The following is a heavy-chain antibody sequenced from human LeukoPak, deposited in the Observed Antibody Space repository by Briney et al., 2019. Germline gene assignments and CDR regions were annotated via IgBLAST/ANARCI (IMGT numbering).Heavy chain of an antibody. D-gene: IGHD1-26*01. CDR3: ARVRGGSYFY. CDR1: GYTFTSYG. J-gene: IGHJ4*02. Sequence: ASVKVSCKASGYTFTSYGISWVRQAPGQGLEWMGWINPNSGGTNYAQKFQGRVTMTRDTSISTAYMELSRLRSDDTAVYYCARVRGGSYFYWGQGTLVTVSS. CDR2: INPNSGGT. V-gene: IGHV1-2*02.